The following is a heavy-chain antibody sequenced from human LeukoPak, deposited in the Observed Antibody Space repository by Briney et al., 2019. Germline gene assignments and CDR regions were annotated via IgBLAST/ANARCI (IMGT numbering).Heavy chain of an antibody. CDR2: ISATGGTT. D-gene: IGHD6-25*01. Sequence: GGSLRLSCAASGFTFSSYGMSWVRQAPGKGLEWVSAISATGGTTYYADSVKGRFTISRDNSKNTLYLQMNSLRAEDTAVYYCARDGRLTHAFDIWGQGTMVTVSS. J-gene: IGHJ3*02. CDR1: GFTFSSYG. V-gene: IGHV3-23*01. CDR3: ARDGRLTHAFDI.